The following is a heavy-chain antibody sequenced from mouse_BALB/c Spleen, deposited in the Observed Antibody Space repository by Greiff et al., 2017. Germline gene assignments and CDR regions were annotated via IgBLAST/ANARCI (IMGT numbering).Heavy chain of an antibody. D-gene: IGHD4-1*01. Sequence: EVKLMESGGGLVQPGESRKLSCAASGFTFSSFGMHWVRQAPEKGLEWVAYISSGSSTIYYADTVKGRFTISRDNPKNTLFLQMTSLRSEDTAMYYCARGGPLTGLDYWGQGTTLTVSS. V-gene: IGHV5-17*02. CDR1: GFTFSSFG. CDR3: ARGGPLTGLDY. J-gene: IGHJ2*01. CDR2: ISSGSSTI.